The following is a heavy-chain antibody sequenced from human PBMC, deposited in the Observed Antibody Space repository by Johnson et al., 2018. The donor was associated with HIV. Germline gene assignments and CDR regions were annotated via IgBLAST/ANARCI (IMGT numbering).Heavy chain of an antibody. CDR2: IYSGGST. J-gene: IGHJ3*02. V-gene: IGHV3-66*01. Sequence: EVQLVESGGGLVKPGGSLRLSCAASGFTFSDYYMSWIRQPPGKGLEWVSVIYSGGSTYYADSVKGRFTISRDNSKNTLYLQMNSLRAEDTSVYYCARVGGGIQLCSDAFDIWGQGTMVTVSS. CDR1: GFTFSDYY. CDR3: ARVGGGIQLCSDAFDI. D-gene: IGHD5-18*01.